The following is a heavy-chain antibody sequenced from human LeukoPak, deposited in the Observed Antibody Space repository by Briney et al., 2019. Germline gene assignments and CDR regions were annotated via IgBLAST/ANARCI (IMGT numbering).Heavy chain of an antibody. CDR2: IQSKSAGGTT. J-gene: IGHJ5*02. Sequence: GGSLRLSCATSGFTFIDAWMSWVRQAPGKGLEWISRIQSKSAGGTTDYAAPVRGRFTISRDDSKNTLYLQMNGLKSEDTAVYYCTTGFWFTWGQGTLVTVSS. D-gene: IGHD3-3*01. V-gene: IGHV3-15*01. CDR1: GFTFIDAW. CDR3: TTGFWFT.